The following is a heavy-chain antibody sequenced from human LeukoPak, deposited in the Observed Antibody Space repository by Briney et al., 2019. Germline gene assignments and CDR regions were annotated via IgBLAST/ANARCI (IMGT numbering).Heavy chain of an antibody. D-gene: IGHD6-13*01. V-gene: IGHV3-23*01. Sequence: GSLRLSCAASGFTFSSYAMSWVRQAPGKGLEWVSALSGSGGRTYYADSVKGRFTISRDNSKNTLYLQMNSLRAEDTAVYFCARARYSSSPFDYWGQGTLVTVSS. CDR3: ARARYSSSPFDY. J-gene: IGHJ4*02. CDR2: LSGSGGRT. CDR1: GFTFSSYA.